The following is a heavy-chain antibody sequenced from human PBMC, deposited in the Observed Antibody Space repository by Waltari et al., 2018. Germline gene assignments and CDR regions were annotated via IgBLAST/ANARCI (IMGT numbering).Heavy chain of an antibody. V-gene: IGHV4-31*03. CDR2: IYYSGST. CDR1: GGSISSGGYY. Sequence: QVQLQESGPGLVKPSQTLSLTCTVSGGSISSGGYYWSWIRPHPGKGLEWIGYIYYSGSTYYNPSLKSRVTISVDTSKNQFSLKLSSVTAADTAVYYCARDSHYYDSSDHAFDIWGQGTMVTVSS. J-gene: IGHJ3*02. CDR3: ARDSHYYDSSDHAFDI. D-gene: IGHD3-22*01.